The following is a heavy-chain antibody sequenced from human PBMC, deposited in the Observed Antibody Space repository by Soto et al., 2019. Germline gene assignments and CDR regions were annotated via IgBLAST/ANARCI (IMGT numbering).Heavy chain of an antibody. CDR1: GFTFSDFA. Sequence: GGSLRLSCAGSGFTFSDFAMSWVRQAPGRGLKWVAAISGRADSTYYADSVKGRFTISRDNSKNTLYLQMNSLRAEDTAVYYCAKDYWQWLDHPNFDYWGQGTLVTVSS. D-gene: IGHD6-19*01. V-gene: IGHV3-23*01. CDR3: AKDYWQWLDHPNFDY. J-gene: IGHJ4*02. CDR2: ISGRADST.